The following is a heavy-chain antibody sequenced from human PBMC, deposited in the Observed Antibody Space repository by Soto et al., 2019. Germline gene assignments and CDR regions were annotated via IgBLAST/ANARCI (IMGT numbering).Heavy chain of an antibody. V-gene: IGHV4-61*01. CDR1: GGSVSSGSYY. D-gene: IGHD1-26*01. Sequence: PSETLSLTCTVSGGSVSSGSYYWSWIRQPPGKGLEWIGEIIHSESTKYNPSLKSRVTISVDTSKNQFSLKLSSVTAADTAVYYCARQRPTDGRWEFANYYGMDVWGQGTPVTVSS. CDR3: ARQRPTDGRWEFANYYGMDV. J-gene: IGHJ6*02. CDR2: IIHSEST.